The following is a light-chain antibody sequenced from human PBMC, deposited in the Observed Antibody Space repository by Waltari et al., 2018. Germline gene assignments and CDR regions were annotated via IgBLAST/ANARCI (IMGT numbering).Light chain of an antibody. CDR1: QSVLYSYNNKNH. CDR2: CAS. V-gene: IGKV4-1*01. CDR3: QQYYSIPVN. J-gene: IGKJ4*01. Sequence: IVMTQSPASLAVSLGERPTITCKSSQSVLYSYNNKNHLAWYQQKSGQPPKLLISCASTRETGVPDRFSGSGSGTDFTLTISSLQTEDVAIYFCQQYYSIPVNFGGGTKVEIK.